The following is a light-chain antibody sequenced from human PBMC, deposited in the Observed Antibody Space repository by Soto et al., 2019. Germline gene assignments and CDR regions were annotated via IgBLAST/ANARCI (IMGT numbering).Light chain of an antibody. V-gene: IGKV3-20*01. CDR2: GAS. J-gene: IGKJ1*01. Sequence: EIVLTQSPGTLSLSPGERATLSCRASQSVSSSYLAWYQQKPGQAPRLLIYGASSRATGIPDRFSGSGSGTEFTLTISSLQSEDFAVYYCQHYNNWPSFGQGTKVDIK. CDR3: QHYNNWPS. CDR1: QSVSSSY.